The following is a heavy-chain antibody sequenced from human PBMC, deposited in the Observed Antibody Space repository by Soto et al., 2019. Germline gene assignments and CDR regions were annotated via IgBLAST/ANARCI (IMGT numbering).Heavy chain of an antibody. D-gene: IGHD6-19*01. CDR2: IYYSGST. CDR3: ARDPPDFLSAFDY. J-gene: IGHJ4*02. V-gene: IGHV4-31*03. CDR1: GGSISSGGYY. Sequence: PSETLSLTCTVSGGSISSGGYYWSWIRQHPGKGLEWIGYIYYSGSTYYNPSLKSRITINPDTSKNQFSLQLNSVTPDDTAVYYCARDPPDFLSAFDYWGQGSLVTVSS.